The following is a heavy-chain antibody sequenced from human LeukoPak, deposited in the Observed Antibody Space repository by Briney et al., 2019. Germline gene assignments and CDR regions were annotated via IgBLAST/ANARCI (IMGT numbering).Heavy chain of an antibody. V-gene: IGHV4-34*01. D-gene: IGHD2-2*02. CDR3: ARIEGYCSSASCYTWDYFDY. J-gene: IGHJ4*02. Sequence: GSLRLSCAASGFTFSSHEMNWVRQAPGKGLEWIGEINHSGSTNYNPSLKSRVTISVDTSKNQFSLNLRSVTAADTAVYYCARIEGYCSSASCYTWDYFDYWGQGTLVTVSS. CDR2: INHSGST. CDR1: GFTFSSHE.